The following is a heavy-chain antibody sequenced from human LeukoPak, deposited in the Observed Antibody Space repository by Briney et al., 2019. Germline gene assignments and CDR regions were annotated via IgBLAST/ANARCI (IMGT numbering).Heavy chain of an antibody. D-gene: IGHD4-11*01. CDR2: INPSGGST. CDR3: ATALGVTALKFDY. J-gene: IGHJ4*02. Sequence: VASVKVSCKASGYTFTSYYMHWVRQAPGQGLEWMGIINPSGGSTSYAQKFQGRVTITADESTSTAYMELSSLRSEDTAVYYCATALGVTALKFDYWGQGTLVTVSS. CDR1: GYTFTSYY. V-gene: IGHV1-46*01.